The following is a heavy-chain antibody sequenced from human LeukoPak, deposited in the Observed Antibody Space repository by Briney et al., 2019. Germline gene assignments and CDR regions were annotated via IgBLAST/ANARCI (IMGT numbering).Heavy chain of an antibody. V-gene: IGHV1-2*02. CDR3: ARGNIVVVPAYDYYYYMDV. Sequence: ASVKVSCKASGYTFTGYYMYWVRQAPGQGLEWMGWINPNSGGTNYVQKFQGRVTMTRDTSISTAYMELSRLRSDDTAVYYCARGNIVVVPAYDYYYYMDVWGKGTTVTVSS. J-gene: IGHJ6*03. CDR1: GYTFTGYY. D-gene: IGHD2-2*01. CDR2: INPNSGGT.